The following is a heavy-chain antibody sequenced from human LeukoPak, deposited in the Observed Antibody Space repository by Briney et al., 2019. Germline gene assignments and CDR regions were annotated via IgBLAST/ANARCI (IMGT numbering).Heavy chain of an antibody. CDR1: GYTLTELS. D-gene: IGHD3-22*01. CDR2: INPNSGGT. Sequence: ASVKVSCKVSGYTLTELSMHWVRQAPGQGLEWMGRINPNSGGTNYAQKFQGRVTMTRDTSISTAYMELSRLRSDDTAVYYCARDSSGSDSSGLGHWGQGTLVTVSS. CDR3: ARDSSGSDSSGLGH. J-gene: IGHJ1*01. V-gene: IGHV1-2*06.